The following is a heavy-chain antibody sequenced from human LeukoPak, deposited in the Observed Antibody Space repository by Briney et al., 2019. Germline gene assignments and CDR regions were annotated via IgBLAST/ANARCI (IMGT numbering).Heavy chain of an antibody. Sequence: GASVEVSCKVSGYTLTELSMHWVRQAPGKGLEWMGGFDPEDGETIYAQKFQGRVTMTEDTSTDTAYMELSSLRSEDTAVYYCATSFTVVPAAMNYWGQGTLVTVSS. CDR3: ATSFTVVPAAMNY. D-gene: IGHD2-2*01. CDR1: GYTLTELS. V-gene: IGHV1-24*01. CDR2: FDPEDGET. J-gene: IGHJ4*02.